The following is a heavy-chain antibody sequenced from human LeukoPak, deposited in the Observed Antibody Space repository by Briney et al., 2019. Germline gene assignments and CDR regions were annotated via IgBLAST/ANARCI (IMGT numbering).Heavy chain of an antibody. Sequence: GGSLRLSCAASGFTFSSYSMNWVRQAPGKGLEWVSSISSSSSYIYYADSVKGRFTISRDNAKNSLYLQMNSLRAEDTAVYYCATLSGPSPTGLDYWGQGALVTVSS. V-gene: IGHV3-21*04. CDR1: GFTFSSYS. CDR3: ATLSGPSPTGLDY. J-gene: IGHJ4*02. D-gene: IGHD3-10*01. CDR2: ISSSSSYI.